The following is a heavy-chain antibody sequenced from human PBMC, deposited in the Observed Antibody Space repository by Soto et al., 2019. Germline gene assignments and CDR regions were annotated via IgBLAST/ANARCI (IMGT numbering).Heavy chain of an antibody. D-gene: IGHD3-3*01. CDR2: IIPIFGTA. CDR1: GGTFSSYA. Sequence: SVKVSCKASGGTFSSYAISWVRQAPGQGLEWMGGIIPIFGTANYAQKFQGRVTITADESTSTAYMELSSLRSEDTAVYYCARAYLYDFWSGYPWGADYYYGMDVWG. J-gene: IGHJ6*02. CDR3: ARAYLYDFWSGYPWGADYYYGMDV. V-gene: IGHV1-69*13.